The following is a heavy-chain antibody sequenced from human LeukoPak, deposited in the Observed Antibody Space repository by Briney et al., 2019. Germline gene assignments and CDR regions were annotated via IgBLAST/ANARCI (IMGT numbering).Heavy chain of an antibody. V-gene: IGHV1-69*05. CDR2: IIPIFGTA. CDR3: ARGLSPVVPAAIAPYYYYYMDV. J-gene: IGHJ6*03. CDR1: GGTFSSYA. Sequence: SVKVSCKASGGTFSSYAISWVRQAPGQGLEWMGGIIPIFGTANYAQKFQGRVTITTDESTSTAYMELSSLRSEDTAVYYCARGLSPVVPAAIAPYYYYYMDVWGKGTTVTVSS. D-gene: IGHD2-2*01.